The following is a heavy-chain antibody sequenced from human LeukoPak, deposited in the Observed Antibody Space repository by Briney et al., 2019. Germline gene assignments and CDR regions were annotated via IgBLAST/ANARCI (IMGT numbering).Heavy chain of an antibody. J-gene: IGHJ4*02. CDR1: GYTFTSYG. CDR2: ISAYNGNT. CDR3: ARVLFEGGGFGGLLPFDY. Sequence: ASVKVSCKASGYTFTSYGISWVRQAPGQGLEWMGWISAYNGNTNYAQKLQGRVTMTTDTSTSTAYMELRSLRSDDTAVYYCARVLFEGGGFGGLLPFDYWGQGTLVTVSS. V-gene: IGHV1-18*01. D-gene: IGHD3-10*01.